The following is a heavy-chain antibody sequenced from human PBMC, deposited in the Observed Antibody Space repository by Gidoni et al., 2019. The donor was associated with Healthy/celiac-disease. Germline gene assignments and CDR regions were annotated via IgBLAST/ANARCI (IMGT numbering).Heavy chain of an antibody. D-gene: IGHD5-18*01. J-gene: IGHJ6*02. CDR3: ARHGEAMVKGDYYYYYGMDV. CDR2: IYYSGST. Sequence: QLQLQESGPGLVKPSETLSLTCTVSGGSISSSSYYWGWIRQPPGKGLEWIGSIYYSGSTYYNPSLKSRVTISVDTSKNQFSLKLSSVTAADTAVYYCARHGEAMVKGDYYYYYGMDVWGQGTTVTVSS. V-gene: IGHV4-39*01. CDR1: GGSISSSSYY.